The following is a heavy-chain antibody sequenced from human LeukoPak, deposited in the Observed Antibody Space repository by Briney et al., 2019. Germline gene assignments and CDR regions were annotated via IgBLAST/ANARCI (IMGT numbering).Heavy chain of an antibody. V-gene: IGHV5-51*01. D-gene: IGHD4-23*01. CDR3: ASRGTYGGNSYYYYYGMDV. J-gene: IGHJ6*02. Sequence: GESLKISCKGSGYSFTSYWIGWVRQMPGKGLEWMGIIYPGDSDTRYSPSFQGQVTISADKSISTAYLQWSSLKASDTAMYYCASRGTYGGNSYYYYYGMDVWGQGTTVTVSS. CDR2: IYPGDSDT. CDR1: GYSFTSYW.